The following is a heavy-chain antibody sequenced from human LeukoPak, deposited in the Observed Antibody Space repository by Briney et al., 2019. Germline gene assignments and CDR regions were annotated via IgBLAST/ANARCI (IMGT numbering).Heavy chain of an antibody. V-gene: IGHV3-21*01. Sequence: PGGSLRLXCAASGFTFSSHSMNWVRQAPGKGLEWVSSISPSGNYIYYADSVEGRFTISRDNAKNSLYLQMNSLRAEDTAVYYCARDLSSSTSCYSYWGQGTLVTVSS. CDR3: ARDLSSSTSCYSY. D-gene: IGHD2-2*01. CDR1: GFTFSSHS. J-gene: IGHJ4*02. CDR2: ISPSGNYI.